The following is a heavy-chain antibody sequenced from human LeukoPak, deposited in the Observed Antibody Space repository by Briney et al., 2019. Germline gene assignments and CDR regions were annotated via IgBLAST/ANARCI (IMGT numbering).Heavy chain of an antibody. J-gene: IGHJ4*02. CDR2: ISSSSSYI. Sequence: GGSLRLSCAASGFTFSSYSMNWVRQAPGKGLEWDSSISSSSSYIYYADSVKGRFTISRDNAKNSLYLQMNSLRAEDTAVYYCARVCSGGSCRDYWGQGTLVTVSS. V-gene: IGHV3-21*01. D-gene: IGHD2-15*01. CDR1: GFTFSSYS. CDR3: ARVCSGGSCRDY.